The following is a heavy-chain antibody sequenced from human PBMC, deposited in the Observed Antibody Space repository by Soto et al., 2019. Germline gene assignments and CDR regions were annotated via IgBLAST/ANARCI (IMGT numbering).Heavy chain of an antibody. CDR1: GGSISSSSYY. V-gene: IGHV4-39*01. D-gene: IGHD6-13*01. CDR3: ARVQYSSSWYFKSVVVLNWFDP. CDR2: IYYSGST. Sequence: QLQLQESGPGLVKPSETLSLTCTVSGGSISSSSYYWGWIRQPPGKGLEWIGSIYYSGSTYYNPSLKSRVTIAVDTSKNQCSLKLSSVTAADTAVYYCARVQYSSSWYFKSVVVLNWFDPWGQGTLVTVSS. J-gene: IGHJ5*02.